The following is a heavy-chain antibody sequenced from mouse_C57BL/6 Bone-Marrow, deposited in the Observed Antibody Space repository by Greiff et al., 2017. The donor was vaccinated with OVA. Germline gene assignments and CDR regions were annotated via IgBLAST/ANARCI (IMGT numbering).Heavy chain of an antibody. V-gene: IGHV5-4*03. Sequence: DVMLVESGGGLVKPGGSLKLSCAASGFTFSSYAMSRVRQTPEKRLEWVATISDGGSYTYYPDNVKGRFTISRDNAKNNLYLQMSHLKSEDTAMYYCARNGANWDVDWYFDVWGTGTTVTVSS. J-gene: IGHJ1*03. CDR2: ISDGGSYT. CDR1: GFTFSSYA. CDR3: ARNGANWDVDWYFDV. D-gene: IGHD4-1*01.